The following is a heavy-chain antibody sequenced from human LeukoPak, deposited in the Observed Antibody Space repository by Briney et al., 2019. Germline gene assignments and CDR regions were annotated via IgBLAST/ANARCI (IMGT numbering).Heavy chain of an antibody. D-gene: IGHD5-18*01. Sequence: SVKVSCKASGGTFSSYAISWVRQAPGQGLEWMGGIILIFGTANYAQKFQGRVTITTDESTSTAYMELSSLRSEDTAVYYCARGPIQLWLVPSYYYYYMDVWGKGTMVTVSS. CDR3: ARGPIQLWLVPSYYYYYMDV. CDR2: IILIFGTA. CDR1: GGTFSSYA. J-gene: IGHJ6*03. V-gene: IGHV1-69*05.